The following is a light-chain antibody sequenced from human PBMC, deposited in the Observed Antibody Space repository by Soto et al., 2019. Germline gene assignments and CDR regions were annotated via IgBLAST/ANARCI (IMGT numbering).Light chain of an antibody. J-gene: IGLJ2*01. V-gene: IGLV2-14*01. CDR1: SSDVGGYNY. Sequence: QSALTQPASVSGSPGQSITISCTGTSSDVGGYNYVSRYQQHPGKAPKLMIYDVSNRPSGVSNRFSGSKSGNTASLTISGLQAEDEADYYCSSYTSSSTLYVVFGGGTKLTVL. CDR3: SSYTSSSTLYVV. CDR2: DVS.